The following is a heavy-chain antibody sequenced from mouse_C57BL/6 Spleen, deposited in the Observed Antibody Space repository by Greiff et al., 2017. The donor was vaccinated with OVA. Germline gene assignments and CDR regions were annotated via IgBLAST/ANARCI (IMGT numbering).Heavy chain of an antibody. J-gene: IGHJ2*01. D-gene: IGHD3-2*02. CDR3: ARGGETAQATFDY. CDR2: IYPGDGDT. CDR1: GYAFSSSW. Sequence: VQLQQPGAELVRPGSSVKLSCKASGYAFSSSWMNWVKQRPGKGLEWIGRIYPGDGDTNYNGKFKGKATLTADKSSSTAYMQLSSLTSEDSAVYFCARGGETAQATFDYWGQGTTLTVSS. V-gene: IGHV1-82*01.